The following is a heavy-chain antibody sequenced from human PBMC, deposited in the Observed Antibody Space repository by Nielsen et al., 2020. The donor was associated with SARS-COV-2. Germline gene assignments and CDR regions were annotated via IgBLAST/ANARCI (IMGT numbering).Heavy chain of an antibody. V-gene: IGHV3-20*04. CDR2: ISWNGNSA. CDR3: ARATGITGSTLDAFDI. Sequence: GESLKISCAASGFIFDDHGMSWFRQAPGKGLEWVSGISWNGNSAGYAGSVRGRFTISRDNAENSLSLQLNSLTAEDTALYYCARATGITGSTLDAFDIWGQGTMVTVSS. CDR1: GFIFDDHG. J-gene: IGHJ3*02. D-gene: IGHD1-7*01.